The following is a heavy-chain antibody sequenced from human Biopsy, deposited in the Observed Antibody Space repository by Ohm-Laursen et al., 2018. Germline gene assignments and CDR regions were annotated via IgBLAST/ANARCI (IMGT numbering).Heavy chain of an antibody. CDR1: GGTFSNSA. Sequence: SSVKVSCKVSGGTFSNSAISWVRQAPGQGLEWMGGIITFFRTVNYAQNFQGRLTITADEFTDTAYMELRSLRSEDTAVYYCAPQTPRDPDILTGAYHYDMAVWGQGTTVSVSS. CDR2: IITFFRTV. J-gene: IGHJ6*02. CDR3: APQTPRDPDILTGAYHYDMAV. D-gene: IGHD3-9*01. V-gene: IGHV1-69*01.